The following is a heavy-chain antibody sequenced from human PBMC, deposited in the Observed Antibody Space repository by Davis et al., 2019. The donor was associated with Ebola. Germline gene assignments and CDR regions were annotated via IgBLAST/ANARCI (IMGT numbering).Heavy chain of an antibody. CDR2: IYYSGST. CDR3: ARQRGDYSNYVSHWFDP. V-gene: IGHV4-59*08. CDR1: GGSISSYY. Sequence: MPSETLSLTCTVSGGSISSYYWSWIRQPPGKGLEWIGYIYYSGSTNYNPSLKSRVTISVDTSKNQFSLNLSSVTAADTAGYYCARQRGDYSNYVSHWFDPWGQGTLVTVSS. D-gene: IGHD4-11*01. J-gene: IGHJ5*02.